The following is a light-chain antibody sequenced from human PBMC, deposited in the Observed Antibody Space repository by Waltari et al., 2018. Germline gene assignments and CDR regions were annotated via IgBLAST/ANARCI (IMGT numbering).Light chain of an antibody. V-gene: IGLV1-40*01. CDR3: QSYDRSLSTYV. Sequence: QSGLTQPPSVFGAPGQRVTISCPGTTSTPGPPYGPCWYQQLPGTAPKRLIYDDDKRPSGVPDRFSGSRSGTTASLDIAGLQAEDEADYYCQSYDRSLSTYVFGTGTKVTVV. J-gene: IGLJ1*01. CDR2: DDD. CDR1: TSTPGPPYG.